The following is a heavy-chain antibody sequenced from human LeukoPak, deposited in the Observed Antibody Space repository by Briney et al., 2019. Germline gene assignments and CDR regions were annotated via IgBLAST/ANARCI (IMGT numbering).Heavy chain of an antibody. Sequence: AGGSLRLSCAASGFTFSNYEMNWVRQAPGKGLEWVSYISSSGSTIYYADSVKGRVTISRDNAKNSLYLQMNSLRAEDTAVYYCAREQYYYDSSGYYYDEEGPGDYFDYWGQGTLVTVSS. CDR2: ISSSGSTI. CDR3: AREQYYYDSSGYYYDEEGPGDYFDY. V-gene: IGHV3-48*03. J-gene: IGHJ4*02. D-gene: IGHD3-22*01. CDR1: GFTFSNYE.